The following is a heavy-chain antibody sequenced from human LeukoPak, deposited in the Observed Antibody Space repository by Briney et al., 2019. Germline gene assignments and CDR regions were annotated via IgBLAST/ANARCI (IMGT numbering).Heavy chain of an antibody. CDR1: GYRFTSYW. Sequence: GESLKISCKGSGYRFTSYWIGWVRQMPGKGLEWMGIIYPGDSDTRYSPSFKGQVTISADKSISTAYLQWNSLKASDTAIYYCARVFSGYDLSFDPWGQGTLVTVSS. V-gene: IGHV5-51*01. J-gene: IGHJ5*02. CDR2: IYPGDSDT. CDR3: ARVFSGYDLSFDP. D-gene: IGHD5-12*01.